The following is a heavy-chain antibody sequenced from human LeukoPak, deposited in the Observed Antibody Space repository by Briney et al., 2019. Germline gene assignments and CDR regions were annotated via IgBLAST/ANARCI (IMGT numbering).Heavy chain of an antibody. CDR3: ARNMGLGYSYGYPYFDY. CDR1: GLSISSDC. D-gene: IGHD5-18*01. CDR2: ICYSGSN. Sequence: MASETLSLTCTVSGLSISSDCWSWIPQPPGKGLEWIGYICYSGSNNYNPSLKSRLTISVETSKNHSSLKLSSVTAADTAVYYCARNMGLGYSYGYPYFDYWGQGTLVTVSS. J-gene: IGHJ4*02. V-gene: IGHV4-59*08.